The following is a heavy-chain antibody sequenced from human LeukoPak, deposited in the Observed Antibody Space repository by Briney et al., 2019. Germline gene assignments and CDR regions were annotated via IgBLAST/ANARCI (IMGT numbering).Heavy chain of an antibody. D-gene: IGHD5-18*01. Sequence: GGSLRLSCAASGFTFSTYWMNWFRQTPGKGLDWVGRIKTKTNGGTADYSPPVKGRFTISRDDSKNTLYLQMNSLKTDDTAVYYCATEGFTYGYHGIDIWGQGTIVTVSS. CDR2: IKTKTNGGTA. CDR1: GFTFSTYW. V-gene: IGHV3-15*01. CDR3: ATEGFTYGYHGIDI. J-gene: IGHJ3*02.